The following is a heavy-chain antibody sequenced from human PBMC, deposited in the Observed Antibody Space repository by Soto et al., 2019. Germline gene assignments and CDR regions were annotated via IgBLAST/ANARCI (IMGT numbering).Heavy chain of an antibody. D-gene: IGHD6-13*01. V-gene: IGHV4-59*01. CDR3: ARYRREAVAGYTLDN. CDR2: VYNSGRT. J-gene: IGHJ4*02. Sequence: TSETLSLTCTVSGGSISSNYWTWIRQPPGKGLEWIGYVYNSGRTNYNPSLKSRVTISEDTSKSQFSLKVNSMTAADTAVYYCARYRREAVAGYTLDNWGQGILVTVSS. CDR1: GGSISSNY.